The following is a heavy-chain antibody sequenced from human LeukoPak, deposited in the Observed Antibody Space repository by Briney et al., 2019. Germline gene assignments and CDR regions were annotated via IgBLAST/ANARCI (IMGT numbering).Heavy chain of an antibody. D-gene: IGHD4-17*01. Sequence: SETLSLTCTVSGGSVSSGAYYWSWIRQHPGKGLEWIGYISFSGNTYYNPSLRSRASISADTPKSQFSLKLSSTTAADTAVYYCARATVATPSEFDYWGQGTLVTVSS. J-gene: IGHJ4*02. CDR3: ARATVATPSEFDY. CDR2: ISFSGNT. CDR1: GGSVSSGAYY. V-gene: IGHV4-31*03.